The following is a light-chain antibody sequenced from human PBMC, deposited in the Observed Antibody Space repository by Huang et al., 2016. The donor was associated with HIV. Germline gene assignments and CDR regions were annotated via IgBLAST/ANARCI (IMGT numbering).Light chain of an antibody. V-gene: IGKV1-33*01. J-gene: IGKJ4*01. CDR2: DAS. CDR3: QQYDNLPRT. Sequence: DIQMNQSPSSLSASVGDRVTITCQASQDISNYLNWYQQKPGKAPKLLIYDASNLETGVPSRFSGSGSVTDFTFTISSLQPEDIATYYCQQYDNLPRTFGGGTKVEIK. CDR1: QDISNY.